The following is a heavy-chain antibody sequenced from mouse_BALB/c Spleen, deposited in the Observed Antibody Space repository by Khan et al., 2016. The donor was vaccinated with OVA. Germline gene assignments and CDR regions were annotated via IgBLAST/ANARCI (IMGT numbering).Heavy chain of an antibody. CDR2: LSFGSATI. J-gene: IGHJ1*01. V-gene: IGHV5-17*02. Sequence: EVELVESGGGLVQPGGSRKLSCAASGFTFSSFGMHWVRQAPEKGLDWVAYLSFGSATIYYAATVKGRFTISRDNPKNTLFLQMTSPRSEDTAMYYCARSMITTWYFDVWGAGTTVTVSS. CDR1: GFTFSSFG. D-gene: IGHD2-4*01. CDR3: ARSMITTWYFDV.